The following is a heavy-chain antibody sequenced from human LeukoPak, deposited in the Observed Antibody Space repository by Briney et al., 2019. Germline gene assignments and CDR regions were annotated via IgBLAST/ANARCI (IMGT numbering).Heavy chain of an antibody. CDR2: IWYDGSNK. V-gene: IGHV3-33*01. J-gene: IGHJ4*02. D-gene: IGHD3-22*01. Sequence: GRSLRLSCAASGFTFSSYGMHWVRQAPGKGLEWVAAIWYDGSNKYYADSVKGRFTISRDNSKNTLYLQMNSLRAEDTAVYYCAREGSTYYYDSSGYPKGDYFDYWGQGTLVTVSS. CDR1: GFTFSSYG. CDR3: AREGSTYYYDSSGYPKGDYFDY.